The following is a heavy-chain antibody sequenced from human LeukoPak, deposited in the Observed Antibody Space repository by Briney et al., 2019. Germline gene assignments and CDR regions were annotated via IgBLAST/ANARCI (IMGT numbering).Heavy chain of an antibody. Sequence: GASVKVSCKAFGGTYSRYPICWVRQAPGQGLEWMGGIIPIFGTANYAEKFQGRVTITADESASAAYMDLSSLRSEDTPVYYCARYAPYGSGRSNFDYWVQGTLVTVSS. D-gene: IGHD3-10*01. J-gene: IGHJ4*02. CDR3: ARYAPYGSGRSNFDY. V-gene: IGHV1-69*13. CDR1: GGTYSRYP. CDR2: IIPIFGTA.